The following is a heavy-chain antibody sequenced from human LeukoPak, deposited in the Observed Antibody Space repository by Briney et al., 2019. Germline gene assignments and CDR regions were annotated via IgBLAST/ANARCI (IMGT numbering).Heavy chain of an antibody. CDR2: IYYSGST. J-gene: IGHJ6*03. V-gene: IGHV4-59*01. Sequence: SETLSLTCIVSGGSITSYYWSWIRQPPGKGLEWIGYIYYSGSTNYNPSLKSRVSISVDASKYQFSLKLTSVTAADTAVYYCARAPAGPPYYYMDVWGKGTTVTVSS. CDR3: ARAPAGPPYYYMDV. CDR1: GGSITSYY.